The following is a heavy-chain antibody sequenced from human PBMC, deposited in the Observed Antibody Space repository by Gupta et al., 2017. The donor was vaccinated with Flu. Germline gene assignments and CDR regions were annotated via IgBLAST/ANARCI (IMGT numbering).Heavy chain of an antibody. CDR1: GFTFSSYS. CDR2: ISSSSSYT. Sequence: EVQLVESGGGLVKPGGSLRLSCAASGFTFSSYSMNWVRQAPGKGLEWVSSISSSSSYTYYADSVKGRFTISRDNDKNSLYLQMNSLRAEDTAVYYCAREVNAGDYFDDWGQGTLVTVST. CDR3: AREVNAGDYFDD. D-gene: IGHD2-8*02. J-gene: IGHJ4*02. V-gene: IGHV3-21*01.